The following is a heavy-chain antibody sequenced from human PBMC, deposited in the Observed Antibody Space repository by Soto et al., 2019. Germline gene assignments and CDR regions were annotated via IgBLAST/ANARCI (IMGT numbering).Heavy chain of an antibody. V-gene: IGHV3-33*01. CDR1: GFTFSSYG. CDR2: IWYDGSNK. CDR3: ARGDYDFWSGYSHYYYYGMDV. Sequence: LRLACAASGFTFSSYGMHWVRQARGKGLEWVAVIWYDGSNKYYADSVKGRFTISRDNSKNTLYLQMNSLRAEDTAVYYCARGDYDFWSGYSHYYYYGMDVWGQGXTVTVSS. J-gene: IGHJ6*02. D-gene: IGHD3-3*01.